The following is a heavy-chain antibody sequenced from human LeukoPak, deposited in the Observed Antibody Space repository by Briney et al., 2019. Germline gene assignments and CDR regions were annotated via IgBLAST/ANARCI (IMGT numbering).Heavy chain of an antibody. J-gene: IGHJ6*02. D-gene: IGHD2-2*01. CDR3: ARGKPAANYYYYYGMDV. CDR2: INQSGST. CDR1: GGSFSGYY. V-gene: IGHV4-34*01. Sequence: SETLSLTCAVYGGSFSGYYWSWIRQPPGKGLEWIGEINQSGSTNYNPSLKSRVTISVDTSKNQFSLKLSSVTAADTAVYYCARGKPAANYYYYYGMDVWGQGTTVTVSS.